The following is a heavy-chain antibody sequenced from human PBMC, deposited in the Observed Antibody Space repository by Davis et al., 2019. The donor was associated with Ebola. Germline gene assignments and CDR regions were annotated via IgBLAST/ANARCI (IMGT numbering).Heavy chain of an antibody. D-gene: IGHD6-13*01. CDR1: GGTFTNYA. CDR2: IIPVVDTK. J-gene: IGHJ3*01. CDR3: ASSGSSWYAATF. V-gene: IGHV1-69*04. Sequence: SVKVSCKTSGGTFTNYAVNWVRQAPGQGLEWMGRIIPVVDTKDYAQKFQGRVTLTADKSTSTAYIELSSLRSEDTAVYYCASSGSSWYAATFWGQGTMVTVSS.